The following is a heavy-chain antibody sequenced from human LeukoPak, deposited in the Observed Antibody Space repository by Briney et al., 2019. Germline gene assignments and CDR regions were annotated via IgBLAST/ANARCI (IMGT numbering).Heavy chain of an antibody. Sequence: QPSETLSLTCTVSGGSISTYYWSWIRQPAGKGLEWIGRIYSSGNTDYNPSLKSRVTMSVDTSKNRFSLKLNSATAADTAVYYCARDKSSSSHNWFDPWGQGSLVTVSS. V-gene: IGHV4-4*07. CDR2: IYSSGNT. J-gene: IGHJ5*02. CDR3: ARDKSSSSHNWFDP. D-gene: IGHD6-6*01. CDR1: GGSISTYY.